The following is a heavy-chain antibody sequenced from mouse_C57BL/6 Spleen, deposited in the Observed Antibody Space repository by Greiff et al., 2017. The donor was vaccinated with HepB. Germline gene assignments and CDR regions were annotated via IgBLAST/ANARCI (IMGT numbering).Heavy chain of an antibody. Sequence: VQLQQSGAELVRPGTSVKLSCKASGYTFTSYWMHWVKQRPGQGLEWIGVIDPSDSYTNYNQKFKGKATLTVDTSSSTAYMQLSSLTSEDSAVYYCARPQGSYYGNYGAMDYWGQGTSVTVSS. CDR2: IDPSDSYT. D-gene: IGHD2-10*01. CDR3: ARPQGSYYGNYGAMDY. V-gene: IGHV1-59*01. J-gene: IGHJ4*01. CDR1: GYTFTSYW.